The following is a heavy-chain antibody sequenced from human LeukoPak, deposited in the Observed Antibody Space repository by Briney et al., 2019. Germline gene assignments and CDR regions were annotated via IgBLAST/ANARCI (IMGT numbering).Heavy chain of an antibody. J-gene: IGHJ3*02. CDR1: GFTFSSYD. CDR3: ARDSSGWSHDAFDI. D-gene: IGHD6-19*01. V-gene: IGHV3-30*03. Sequence: GGSLRLSCAASGFTFSSYDMHWVRQAPGKGLEWVAVISYDGSIKYNADSVKGRFTISRDNSKNTLYLQMNSLRAEDTAVYYCARDSSGWSHDAFDIWGQGTMVTVSS. CDR2: ISYDGSIK.